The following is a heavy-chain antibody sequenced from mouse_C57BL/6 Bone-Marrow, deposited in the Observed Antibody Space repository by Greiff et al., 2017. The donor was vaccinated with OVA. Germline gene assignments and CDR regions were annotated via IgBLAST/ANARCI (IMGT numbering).Heavy chain of an antibody. D-gene: IGHD1-1*01. Sequence: QVQLKQSGAELVRPGASVKLSCKASGYTFTDYYINWVKQRPGQGLEWIARIYPGSGNTYYNEKFKGKATLTAEKSSSTAYMQLSSLTSEDSAVYFCARDGYGSSFHWYFDVWGTGTTVTVAS. J-gene: IGHJ1*03. V-gene: IGHV1-76*01. CDR1: GYTFTDYY. CDR2: IYPGSGNT. CDR3: ARDGYGSSFHWYFDV.